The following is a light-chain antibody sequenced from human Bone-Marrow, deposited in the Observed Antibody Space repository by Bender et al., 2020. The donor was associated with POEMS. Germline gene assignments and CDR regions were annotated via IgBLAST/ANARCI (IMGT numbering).Light chain of an antibody. CDR3: CSNTGSHTYYV. Sequence: QSALTQPHSVSGSPGQSVAISCTGTSSDVGGYNYVSWYQQHPGKAPKVIIYDVSKRPSGVPDRFSGSKSGNTASLTISGLQAEDEADYYCCSNTGSHTYYVFGTGTKVTVL. J-gene: IGLJ1*01. CDR2: DVS. CDR1: SSDVGGYNY. V-gene: IGLV2-11*01.